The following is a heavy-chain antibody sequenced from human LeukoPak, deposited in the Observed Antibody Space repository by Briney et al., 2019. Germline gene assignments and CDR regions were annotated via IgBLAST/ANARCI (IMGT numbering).Heavy chain of an antibody. Sequence: ASVKVSCKASGGTFSSYAISWVRQAPGQGLEWMGGIIPIFGTANYAQKFQGRVAITADESTSTAYMELSSLRSEDTAVYYCARDWRTTYYYDSSGYLDDAFDIWGQGTMVTVSS. CDR3: ARDWRTTYYYDSSGYLDDAFDI. J-gene: IGHJ3*02. V-gene: IGHV1-69*13. D-gene: IGHD3-22*01. CDR1: GGTFSSYA. CDR2: IIPIFGTA.